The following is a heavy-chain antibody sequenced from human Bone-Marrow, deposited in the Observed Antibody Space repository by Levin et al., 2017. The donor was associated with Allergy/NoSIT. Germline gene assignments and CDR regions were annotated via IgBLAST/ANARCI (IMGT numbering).Heavy chain of an antibody. CDR2: IIPIFGRP. J-gene: IGHJ6*02. CDR1: GDTFSNSA. V-gene: IGHV1-69*06. Sequence: GASVKVSCETSGDTFSNSAISWVRQAPGQGLEWIGGIIPIFGRPNYAHNFQGRVKITADKSTNTVYMELSSLTSGDTAVYFCARDPLINMIAWIGGMDVWGQGTTVTVSS. CDR3: ARDPLINMIAWIGGMDV. D-gene: IGHD3-22*01.